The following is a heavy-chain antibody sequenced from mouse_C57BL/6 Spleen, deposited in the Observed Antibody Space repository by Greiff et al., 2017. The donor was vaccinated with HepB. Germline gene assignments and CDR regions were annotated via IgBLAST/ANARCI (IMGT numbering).Heavy chain of an antibody. J-gene: IGHJ3*01. V-gene: IGHV5-6*01. D-gene: IGHD2-3*01. Sequence: EVKVVESGGDLVKPGGSLKLSCAASGFTFSSYGMSWVRQTPDKRLEWVATSSSGGSYTYYPDSVKGRFTISRDNAKNTLYLQMSSLKSEDTAMYYCARQGFYDGGAYWGQGTLVTVSA. CDR2: SSSGGSYT. CDR3: ARQGFYDGGAY. CDR1: GFTFSSYG.